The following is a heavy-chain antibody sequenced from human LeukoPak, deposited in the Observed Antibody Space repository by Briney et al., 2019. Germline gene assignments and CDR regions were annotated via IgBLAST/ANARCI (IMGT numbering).Heavy chain of an antibody. CDR1: GGTFSSYA. D-gene: IGHD6-6*01. J-gene: IGHJ4*02. CDR3: ARAKSIAAPHDY. CDR2: IIPILGIA. V-gene: IGHV1-69*04. Sequence: ASVKVSCKASGGTFSSYAISWVRQAPGQGLEWMGRIIPILGIANYAQKFQGRVTITADKSTSTAYMELSSLRSEDTAVYYCARAKSIAAPHDYWGQGTLVTVPS.